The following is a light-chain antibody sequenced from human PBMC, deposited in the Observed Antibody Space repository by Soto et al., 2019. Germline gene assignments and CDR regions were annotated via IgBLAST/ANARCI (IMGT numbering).Light chain of an antibody. CDR1: QIVSSN. V-gene: IGKV3-15*01. CDR2: GAS. J-gene: IGKJ1*01. Sequence: EIVMTQSPATLSVSPGERATLSCSASQIVSSNLAWYQQKPVQAPRLLIYGASTRATGIPARFSGSGSGTEFTLTISSLQSEDFAVYYCQQYNNWRTFGQGTKVDIK. CDR3: QQYNNWRT.